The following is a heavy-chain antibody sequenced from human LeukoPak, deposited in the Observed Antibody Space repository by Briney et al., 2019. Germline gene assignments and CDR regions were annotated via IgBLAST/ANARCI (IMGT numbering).Heavy chain of an antibody. D-gene: IGHD6-13*01. CDR1: GFTFSSYS. CDR2: ISSSSSYI. CDR3: ARDLASRIAAAGQENFDY. J-gene: IGHJ4*02. Sequence: GGSLRLSCAASGFTFSSYSMNWVRQAPGKGLESVSSISSSSSYIYYADSVKGRFTISRDNAKNSLYLQMNSLRAEDTAVYYCARDLASRIAAAGQENFDYWGQGTLVTVSS. V-gene: IGHV3-21*01.